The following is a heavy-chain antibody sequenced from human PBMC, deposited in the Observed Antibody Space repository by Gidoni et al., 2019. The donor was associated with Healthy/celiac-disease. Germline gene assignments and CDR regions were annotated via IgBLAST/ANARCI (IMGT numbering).Heavy chain of an antibody. D-gene: IGHD1-26*01. Sequence: QVQLVQSGAEVKKPGSSVKVSCQASGGTFSSYAISWVRHAPGQGLEWMGGIIPIFGTANYAQKFQGRVTITADESTSTAYMELSSLRSEDTAVYYCAGLRELLGAFDIWGQVTMVTVSS. CDR2: IIPIFGTA. CDR3: AGLRELLGAFDI. V-gene: IGHV1-69*01. CDR1: GGTFSSYA. J-gene: IGHJ3*02.